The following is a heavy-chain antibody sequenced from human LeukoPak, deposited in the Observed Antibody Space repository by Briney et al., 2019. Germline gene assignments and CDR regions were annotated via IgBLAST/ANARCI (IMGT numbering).Heavy chain of an antibody. CDR2: IHSYGSST. CDR1: GLTFRCYL. Sequence: GGSLILSCATSGLTFRCYLMHSVRQAPGKGLVWVSRIHSYGSSTSYADSMKSQFTISRDNAKKTMYLHNNRVRDEDTAVYYCAKDLRSGSYWRQGTVVAASS. J-gene: IGHJ4*02. CDR3: AKDLRSGSY. D-gene: IGHD1-26*01. V-gene: IGHV3-74*01.